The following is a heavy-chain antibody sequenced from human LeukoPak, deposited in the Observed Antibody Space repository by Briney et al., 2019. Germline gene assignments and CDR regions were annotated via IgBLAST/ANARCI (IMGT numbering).Heavy chain of an antibody. J-gene: IGHJ3*02. CDR3: ATIAARLDAFDI. V-gene: IGHV4-59*01. CDR1: GGSISGYY. CDR2: IYYSGST. D-gene: IGHD6-6*01. Sequence: SETLSLTCTVSGGSISGYYWSWIRQPPGKGLEWIGYIYYSGSTNYNPSLKSRVTISVDTSKNQFSLKLSSVTAADTAVYYCATIAARLDAFDIWGQGTMVTVSS.